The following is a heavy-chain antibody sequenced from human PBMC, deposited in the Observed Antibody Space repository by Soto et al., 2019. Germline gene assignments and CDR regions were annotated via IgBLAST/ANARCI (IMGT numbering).Heavy chain of an antibody. CDR3: AKDQAHSYYYYGMDV. Sequence: LRLSCAASGFTFSSYGMHWVRQAPGKGLEWVAVISYDGSNKYYADSVKGRFTISRDNSKNTLYLQMNSLRAEDTAVYYCAKDQAHSYYYYGMDVWGQGTTVTVSS. V-gene: IGHV3-30*18. CDR1: GFTFSSYG. CDR2: ISYDGSNK. J-gene: IGHJ6*02.